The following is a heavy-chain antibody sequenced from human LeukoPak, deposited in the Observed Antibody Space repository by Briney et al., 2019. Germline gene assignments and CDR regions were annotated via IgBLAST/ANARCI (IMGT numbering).Heavy chain of an antibody. D-gene: IGHD3-22*01. V-gene: IGHV4-4*07. CDR3: ARSLSRRRAYYYDSSGPGHFDY. CDR1: GGSISSYY. Sequence: PSETLSLTCTVSGGSISSYYWSWIRQPAGKGLEWIGRIYTSGSTNYNPSLKSRVTISVDTSKNQFSLKLSSVTAADTAVYYCARSLSRRRAYYYDSSGPGHFDYWGQGTLVTVSS. CDR2: IYTSGST. J-gene: IGHJ4*02.